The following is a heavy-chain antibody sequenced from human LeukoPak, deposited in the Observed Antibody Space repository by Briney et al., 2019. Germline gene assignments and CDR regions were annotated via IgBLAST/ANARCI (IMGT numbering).Heavy chain of an antibody. D-gene: IGHD6-19*01. Sequence: GGSLRLSCAASGFTFSKYWMLWVRQAPGKGLESVSRINTDGTVTTYADSVKGRFTVSRDNADNTMFLQMNSVRNEDTAVYYCATKQWLAPPPDSWGQGTPVTVSS. V-gene: IGHV3-74*01. CDR1: GFTFSKYW. CDR2: INTDGTVT. CDR3: ATKQWLAPPPDS. J-gene: IGHJ4*02.